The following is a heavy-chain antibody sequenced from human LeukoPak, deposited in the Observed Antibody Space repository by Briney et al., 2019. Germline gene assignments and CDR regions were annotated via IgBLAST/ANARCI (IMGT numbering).Heavy chain of an antibody. CDR2: IYSGGST. CDR3: ARTPYSSGWYPYFDY. Sequence: GGSLRLSCAASGVTVSSNYMSWVRQAPGEGLEWVSVIYSGGSTYYADSVKGRFTISRDNSKNTLYLQMNSLRAEDTAVYYCARTPYSSGWYPYFDYWGQGTLVTVSS. J-gene: IGHJ4*02. D-gene: IGHD6-19*01. V-gene: IGHV3-53*01. CDR1: GVTVSSNY.